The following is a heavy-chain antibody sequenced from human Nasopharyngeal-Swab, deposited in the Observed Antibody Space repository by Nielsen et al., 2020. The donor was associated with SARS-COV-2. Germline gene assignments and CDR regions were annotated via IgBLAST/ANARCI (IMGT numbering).Heavy chain of an antibody. CDR1: GCTFSDYY. Sequence: GESLKISCAAPGCTFSDYYMSWIRQAPGKGLECISYISGSGGTIYYGDSMKGRFTISRDNAKNSLYLQMNSLGAEDTAVYFCASGRANWDFDYWVQGTLVTGSS. D-gene: IGHD7-27*01. CDR2: ISGSGGTI. J-gene: IGHJ4*02. CDR3: ASGRANWDFDY. V-gene: IGHV3-11*04.